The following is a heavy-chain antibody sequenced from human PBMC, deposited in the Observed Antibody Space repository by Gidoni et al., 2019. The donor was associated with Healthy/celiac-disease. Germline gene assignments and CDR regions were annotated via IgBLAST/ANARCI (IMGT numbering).Heavy chain of an antibody. CDR2: ICGSGGST. Sequence: EVQLLESGGGWVQPGGSLRLSCAAPGFTLSRYAMRWVRQAPGKGLEWVSAICGSGGSTYSADSVKGLFTISRDNSKNSLYLQMNSLRAEDTALYYCANHVGATVDYYYGMDVWGQGTTVTVSS. D-gene: IGHD1-26*01. J-gene: IGHJ6*02. V-gene: IGHV3-23*01. CDR1: GFTLSRYA. CDR3: ANHVGATVDYYYGMDV.